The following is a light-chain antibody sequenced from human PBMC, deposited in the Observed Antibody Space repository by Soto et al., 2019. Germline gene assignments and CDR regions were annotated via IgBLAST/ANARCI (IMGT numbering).Light chain of an antibody. J-gene: IGKJ5*01. CDR1: QSVSSSTY. V-gene: IGKV3-20*01. CDR2: DAS. CDR3: QQYGSSPIT. Sequence: EIVLTQSPGTLSLSPGERSTLSCRASQSVSSSTYLAWYQQKPGQAPRLLIYDASSRATGIPDRFSGSGYGTDFTLTISRLETEDFALYYCQQYGSSPITFGQGTRLEIK.